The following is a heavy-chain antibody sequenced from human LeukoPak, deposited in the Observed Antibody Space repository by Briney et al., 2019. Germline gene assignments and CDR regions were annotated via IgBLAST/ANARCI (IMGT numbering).Heavy chain of an antibody. CDR1: GFTFSSYG. J-gene: IGHJ4*02. V-gene: IGHV3-30*03. Sequence: GGSLRLSCAASGFTFSSYGMHWVRQAPGKGLEWVAVISYDGSNKYYADSVKGRFTISRDNAKNSLYLQMNSLRAEDTAVYYCARSLPKEMTTVVTGGYWGQGTLVTVSS. D-gene: IGHD4-23*01. CDR2: ISYDGSNK. CDR3: ARSLPKEMTTVVTGGY.